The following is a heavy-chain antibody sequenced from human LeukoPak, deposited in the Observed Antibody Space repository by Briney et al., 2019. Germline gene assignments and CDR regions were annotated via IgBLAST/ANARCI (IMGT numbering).Heavy chain of an antibody. V-gene: IGHV3-15*01. Sequence: GGSLRLSCAASGFILNKAWMNWVRQAPGKGPEWVGRIKSNNDGGTTDYASPVEGRFIISRDDSKNTIYLQMNRLIIDDTAIYYCTPVMVEDRGFWGQGTLVTVSS. CDR1: GFILNKAW. CDR3: TPVMVEDRGF. D-gene: IGHD2-21*01. CDR2: IKSNNDGGTT. J-gene: IGHJ4*02.